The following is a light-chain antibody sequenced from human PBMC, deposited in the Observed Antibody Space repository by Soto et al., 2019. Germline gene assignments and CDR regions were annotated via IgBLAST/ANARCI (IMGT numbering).Light chain of an antibody. V-gene: IGKV1-12*01. J-gene: IGKJ5*01. CDR1: QDISSW. Sequence: DIQMTQSPSFVSASVGDRVTVTCRASQDISSWLAWYQQKPGKAPKLLIYTTSTLGSVGPSRFSGSRSGSDFTLTISGLQPEDFATYYGQQANRCPITFGQGTRLEIK. CDR2: TTS. CDR3: QQANRCPIT.